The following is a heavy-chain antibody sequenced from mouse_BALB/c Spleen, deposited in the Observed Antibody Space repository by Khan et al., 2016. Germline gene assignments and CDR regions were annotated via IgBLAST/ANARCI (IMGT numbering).Heavy chain of an antibody. CDR3: TRRWLLYAMDY. D-gene: IGHD2-3*01. CDR1: GFTFSNYW. V-gene: IGHV6-6*02. CDR2: IRLKSNNYAT. J-gene: IGHJ4*01. Sequence: EVKLEESGGGLVQPGGSMKLSCVASGFTFSNYWMNWVRQSPEKGLEWVAEIRLKSNNYATHYAESVKGRFTISRDDSKSSVYLQMNNLRAEDTGIYYCTRRWLLYAMDYWGQGTPVTVSS.